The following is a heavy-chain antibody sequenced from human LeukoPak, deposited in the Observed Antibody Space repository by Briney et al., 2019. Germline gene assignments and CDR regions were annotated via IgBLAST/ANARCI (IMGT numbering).Heavy chain of an antibody. D-gene: IGHD3-3*01. V-gene: IGHV4-31*03. J-gene: IGHJ5*02. CDR2: IYYSGST. Sequence: SETLSLTCTVSGGSISSGGYYWSWIRQHPGKGLEWIGYIYYSGSTYYNPSLKSRVTISVDTSKNQFSLKLSSVTAADTAVYYCQRGTPDASTYYDFWSGYSGWFDPWGRGTLVTVSS. CDR3: QRGTPDASTYYDFWSGYSGWFDP. CDR1: GGSISSGGYY.